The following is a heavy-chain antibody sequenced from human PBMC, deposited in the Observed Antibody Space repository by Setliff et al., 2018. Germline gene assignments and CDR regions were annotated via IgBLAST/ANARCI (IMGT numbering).Heavy chain of an antibody. CDR2: IYWNDDK. CDR3: AHIAGGGNSPRHDY. V-gene: IGHV2-5*01. CDR1: GFSLSTSGVG. Sequence: SGPTLVNPTQTLTLTCTFSGFSLSTSGVGVGWSRQPPGKALEWLALIYWNDDKRYSPSLKSRLTITKDTSKNQVVLTMTNMDPVDTATYYCAHIAGGGNSPRHDYWGQGTLVTVSS. J-gene: IGHJ4*02. D-gene: IGHD2-21*01.